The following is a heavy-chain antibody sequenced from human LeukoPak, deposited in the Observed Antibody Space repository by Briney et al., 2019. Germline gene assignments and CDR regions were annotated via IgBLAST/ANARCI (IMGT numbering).Heavy chain of an antibody. V-gene: IGHV6-1*01. J-gene: IGHJ3*02. CDR3: CHSLSGRTGAFDI. D-gene: IGHD2-21*01. CDR1: GDSVSSNSAA. CDR2: TYYRSKWYN. Sequence: SQTLSLTCAISGDSVSSNSAAWNWIRQSPPRGLEWLGRTYYRSKWYNDYAVSVKSRITINPDTSKNQLSLQLDSVTPEDTAVYYCCHSLSGRTGAFDIWGRGTVVTVSS.